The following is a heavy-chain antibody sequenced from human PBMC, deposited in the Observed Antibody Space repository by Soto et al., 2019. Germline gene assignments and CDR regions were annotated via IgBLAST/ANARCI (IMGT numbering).Heavy chain of an antibody. CDR2: INHSGST. D-gene: IGHD3-16*01. Sequence: PSETLCLTCAVYGGSFRGYYWSWIRQPPGKGLEWIGEINHSGSTNYNPSLKSRVTISVDTSKNQFSLKLSSVTAADTAVYYCASVGGTLSEYWGKGTLVTVS. CDR3: ASVGGTLSEY. CDR1: GGSFRGYY. V-gene: IGHV4-34*01. J-gene: IGHJ4*02.